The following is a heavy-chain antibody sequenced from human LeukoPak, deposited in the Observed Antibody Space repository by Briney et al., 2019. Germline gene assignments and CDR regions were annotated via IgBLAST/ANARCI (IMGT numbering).Heavy chain of an antibody. Sequence: PGGSLRLSCAASGFTFSSYAMSWVRQAPGKGLEWASAISGSRGSTYYADSVKGQFTISRDNSKNTLYLQMNSLRAEDTAVYYCTSSSSRGIYYYYYYMDVWGKGTTVTVSS. CDR1: GFTFSSYA. CDR2: ISGSRGST. J-gene: IGHJ6*03. V-gene: IGHV3-23*01. CDR3: TSSSSRGIYYYYYYMDV. D-gene: IGHD6-6*01.